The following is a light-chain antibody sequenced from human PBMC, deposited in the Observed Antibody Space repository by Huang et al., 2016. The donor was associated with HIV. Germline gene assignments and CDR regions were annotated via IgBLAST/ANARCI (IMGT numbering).Light chain of an antibody. V-gene: IGKV1-5*03. CDR2: KAS. CDR3: QQYSSWRT. Sequence: DIQMTQSPSTLSASVGDRVTITCRASQTITNWLAWYQQKPGKAPKLLLYKASTLETGVPSRCSGSGSGTEFTLTINSMQPDDFATYYCQQYSSWRTFGQGTKVE. CDR1: QTITNW. J-gene: IGKJ1*01.